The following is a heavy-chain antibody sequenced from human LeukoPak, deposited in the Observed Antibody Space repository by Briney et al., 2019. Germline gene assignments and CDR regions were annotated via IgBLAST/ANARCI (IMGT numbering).Heavy chain of an antibody. CDR3: ARDYSRWHGDFDV. D-gene: IGHD6-13*01. J-gene: IGHJ3*01. Sequence: GGSLRLSCAGSGFSISNYGMNWVRQAPGKGLEWLSYIRSDSSTKYYADSVEGRFTISRDNAQSSLYLQMNSLRDEDSGVYFCARDYSRWHGDFDVWDQATMVNVSS. CDR1: GFSISNYG. V-gene: IGHV3-48*02. CDR2: IRSDSSTK.